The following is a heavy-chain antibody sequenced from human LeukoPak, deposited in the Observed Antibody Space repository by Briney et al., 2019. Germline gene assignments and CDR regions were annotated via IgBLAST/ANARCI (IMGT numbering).Heavy chain of an antibody. Sequence: SETLSLTCTVSSGSISSGDYYWSWIRQPPGKGLEWIGYIYYSGSTYYNPSLKSRVTISVDTSKNQFSLKLSSVTAADTAVYYCAREDSSSWYRFFDYWGQGTLVTVSS. V-gene: IGHV4-30-4*01. J-gene: IGHJ4*02. CDR3: AREDSSSWYRFFDY. CDR2: IYYSGST. D-gene: IGHD6-13*01. CDR1: SGSISSGDYY.